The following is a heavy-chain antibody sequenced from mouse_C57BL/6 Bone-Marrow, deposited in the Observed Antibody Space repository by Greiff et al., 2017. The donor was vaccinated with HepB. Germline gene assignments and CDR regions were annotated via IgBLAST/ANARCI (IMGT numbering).Heavy chain of an antibody. Sequence: VQLQQPGAELVRPGSSVKLSCKASGYTFTSYWMHWVKQRPIQGLEWIGNIDPSDSETHYNQKFKDKATLTVDKSSSTAYMQLSSLTSEDSAVYYCARRGEGITTVVYFDYWGQGTTLTVSS. V-gene: IGHV1-52*01. CDR3: ARRGEGITTVVYFDY. D-gene: IGHD1-1*01. CDR2: IDPSDSET. J-gene: IGHJ2*01. CDR1: GYTFTSYW.